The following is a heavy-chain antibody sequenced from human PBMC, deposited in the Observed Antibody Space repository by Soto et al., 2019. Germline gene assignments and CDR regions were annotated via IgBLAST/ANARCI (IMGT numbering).Heavy chain of an antibody. CDR1: GDRFTDYY. CDR3: ARESGGATATLDYYYFYMDV. V-gene: IGHV1-2*04. D-gene: IGHD5-12*01. CDR2: INPNSGFT. J-gene: IGHJ6*03. Sequence: QVQLVQSGAEVKEPGASVTVSCRASGDRFTDYYMHWVRQAPGQGLEWMGWINPNSGFTKYAQKFQGWVTMTRYMSIRTVYMQLSRLIFDDTAIYYCARESGGATATLDYYYFYMDVWGTGTTVTVSS.